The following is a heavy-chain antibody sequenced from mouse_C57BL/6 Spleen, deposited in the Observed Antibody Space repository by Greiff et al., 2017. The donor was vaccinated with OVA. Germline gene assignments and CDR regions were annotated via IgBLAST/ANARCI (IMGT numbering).Heavy chain of an antibody. J-gene: IGHJ2*01. CDR1: GFTFSDYG. D-gene: IGHD2-3*01. Sequence: EVKVEESGGGLVKPGGSLKLSCAASGFTFSDYGMHWVRQAPEKGLEWVAYISSGSSTIYYADTVKGRFTISRDNAKNTLFLQMTSLRSEDTAMYYCARDGYYGRAYWGQGTTLTVSS. V-gene: IGHV5-17*01. CDR3: ARDGYYGRAY. CDR2: ISSGSSTI.